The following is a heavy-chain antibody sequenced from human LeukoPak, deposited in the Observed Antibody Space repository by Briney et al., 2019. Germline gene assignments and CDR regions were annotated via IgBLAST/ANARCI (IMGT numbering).Heavy chain of an antibody. J-gene: IGHJ4*02. D-gene: IGHD5-18*01. CDR1: GYTFTGYY. V-gene: IGHV1-2*02. CDR3: ARAGQRYSYGYSDY. Sequence: ASVKVSCKASGYTFTGYYMHWVRQAPGQGLEWMGWINPNSGGTNYAQKFQGRVTMTRDTSISTAYMELRSLRSDDTAVYYCARAGQRYSYGYSDYWGQGTLVTVSS. CDR2: INPNSGGT.